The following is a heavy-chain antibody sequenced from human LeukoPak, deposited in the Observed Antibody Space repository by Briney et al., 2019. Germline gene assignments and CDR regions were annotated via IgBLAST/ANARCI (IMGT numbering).Heavy chain of an antibody. V-gene: IGHV3-23*01. D-gene: IGHD2-15*01. CDR2: ISGSGDSA. Sequence: GGSLRLSCVASGFTFRDYYMSWIRRAPGKGLESVSAISGSGDSAYYADTVKGPFTISRDNSENTLYLQMNSLRAAETAVYYCAKDGPRGHCSSDSSYFGLDPWGQGTLVTVSS. CDR1: GFTFRDYY. CDR3: AKDGPRGHCSSDSSYFGLDP. J-gene: IGHJ5*02.